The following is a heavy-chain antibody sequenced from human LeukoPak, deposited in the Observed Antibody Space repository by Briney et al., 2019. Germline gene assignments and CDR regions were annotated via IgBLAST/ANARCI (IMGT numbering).Heavy chain of an antibody. CDR2: IYHSGST. J-gene: IGHJ3*02. CDR1: GGSISSGGYS. Sequence: SETLSLTCAVSGGSISSGGYSWSWIRQPPGKGLEWIGYIYHSGSTYYNPSLKSRVTISVDRSKNQFSLKLSSVTAADTAVYYCASNTRINYYDSSGSWGAFDIWGQGTMVTVSS. D-gene: IGHD3-22*01. CDR3: ASNTRINYYDSSGSWGAFDI. V-gene: IGHV4-30-2*01.